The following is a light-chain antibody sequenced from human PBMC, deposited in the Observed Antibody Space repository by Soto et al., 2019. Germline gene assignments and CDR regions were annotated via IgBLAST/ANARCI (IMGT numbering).Light chain of an antibody. CDR2: DAS. CDR1: QTIDNT. V-gene: IGKV3-15*01. Sequence: EIVMAQSPTSPSLSPGGKATLSCRASQTIDNTLAWYQRKPGQAPRLLIYDASTRATGVPARFSGSGSGTDFTLTISSLQSEDFAVYYCQQYNNWPFTFGQGTRLEI. CDR3: QQYNNWPFT. J-gene: IGKJ5*01.